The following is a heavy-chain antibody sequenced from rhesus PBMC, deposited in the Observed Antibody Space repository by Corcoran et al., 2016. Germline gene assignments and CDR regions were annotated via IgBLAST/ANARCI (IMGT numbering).Heavy chain of an antibody. D-gene: IGHD4-23*01. V-gene: IGHV1-111*02. CDR1: GYTFTDYY. CDR2: VDPDDGEA. J-gene: IGHJ6*01. CDR3: ATAVNEYSNRPYGLDS. Sequence: VQLVQSGAEVKKPGASVKISCKASGYTFTDYYLHWVRQAPGKGLAWMGGVDPDDGEAIHSQKFQDRVTITADTDTATAYMELSSLRSEDTAVYYCATAVNEYSNRPYGLDSWGQGVVVTVSS.